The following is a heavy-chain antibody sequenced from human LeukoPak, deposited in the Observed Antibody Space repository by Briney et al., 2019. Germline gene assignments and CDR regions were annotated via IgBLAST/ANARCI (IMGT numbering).Heavy chain of an antibody. V-gene: IGHV1-69*06. CDR3: ARGSVVLRYFDWLTDYYYYMDV. J-gene: IGHJ6*03. CDR1: GGTFSSYA. CDR2: IIPIFGTA. Sequence: GASVKVSCKASGGTFSSYAISWVRQAPGQGLEWMGGIIPIFGTANYAQKFQGRVTITADKSTSTAYMELSSLRSEDTAVYYCARGSVVLRYFDWLTDYYYYMDVWGKGTTVTVSS. D-gene: IGHD3-9*01.